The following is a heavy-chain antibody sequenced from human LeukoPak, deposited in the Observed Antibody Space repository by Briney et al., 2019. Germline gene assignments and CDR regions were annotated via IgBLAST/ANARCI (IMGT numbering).Heavy chain of an antibody. V-gene: IGHV3-74*01. Sequence: GGSLRLSCANSGFTFSSYWMHWVRQAPGKGLVWVSRIKTDGSSTTYADFVQGRFTISRDNAMNTLYLQMNSLRADDTAVYYCVRGRGVPEYYFDYWGQGTLVTVSS. D-gene: IGHD2-2*01. CDR1: GFTFSSYW. CDR2: IKTDGSST. CDR3: VRGRGVPEYYFDY. J-gene: IGHJ4*02.